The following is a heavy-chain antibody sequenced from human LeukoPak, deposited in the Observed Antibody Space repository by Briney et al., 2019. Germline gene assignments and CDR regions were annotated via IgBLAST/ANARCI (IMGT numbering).Heavy chain of an antibody. J-gene: IGHJ6*02. V-gene: IGHV1-2*02. CDR3: ARVEGDYSNPLNPPYYYYGMDV. Sequence: ASVKVSCKASGYTFTGYYMHWVRQAPGQGLEWMGWINPNSGGTNYAQKFQGRVTMTRDTSISTAYMELSRLRSDDTAVYYCARVEGDYSNPLNPPYYYYGMDVWGQGTTVTVSS. D-gene: IGHD4-11*01. CDR2: INPNSGGT. CDR1: GYTFTGYY.